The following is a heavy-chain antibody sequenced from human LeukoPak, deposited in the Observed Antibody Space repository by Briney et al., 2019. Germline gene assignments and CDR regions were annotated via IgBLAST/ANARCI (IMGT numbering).Heavy chain of an antibody. Sequence: PSETLSLTCFASGGSITGYSWSWIRQAPGKGLEWIGYIYYSGDTYYNPSLNSRLSMSVDTPKKQFSLKLESVTAADTAVYYCVRGPYGSSISNWFDPWGQGVLVTVSS. J-gene: IGHJ5*02. CDR1: GGSITGYS. CDR3: VRGPYGSSISNWFDP. V-gene: IGHV4-59*01. D-gene: IGHD3-10*01. CDR2: IYYSGDT.